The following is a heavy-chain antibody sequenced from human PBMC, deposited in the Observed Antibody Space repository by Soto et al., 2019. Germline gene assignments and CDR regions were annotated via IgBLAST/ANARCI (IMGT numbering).Heavy chain of an antibody. V-gene: IGHV3-15*01. D-gene: IGHD3-3*01. CDR3: TTETYYDFWSGYKSHFDY. CDR2: IKSKTDGGTT. CDR1: GFTFSNAW. J-gene: IGHJ4*02. Sequence: GGSLRLSCASSGFTFSNAWMSWVRQAPGKGLEWVGRIKSKTDGGTTDYAAPVKGRFTISRDDSKNTLYLQMNSLKTEDTAVYYCTTETYYDFWSGYKSHFDYWGQGTLVTVSS.